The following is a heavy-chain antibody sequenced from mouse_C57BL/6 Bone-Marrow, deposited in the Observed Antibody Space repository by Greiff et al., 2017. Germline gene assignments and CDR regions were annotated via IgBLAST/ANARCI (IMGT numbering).Heavy chain of an antibody. CDR1: GYTFTSYW. J-gene: IGHJ1*03. Sequence: VQLQQPGAELVRPGSSVKLSCKASGYTFTSYWMHWVKQRPIQGLEWIGNIDPSDSETHYNQKFKDKATLTVDKSSSTAYMQLSSLTSEDSAVYYCARGYYCWYVDVWGTGTTVTVSS. CDR2: IDPSDSET. D-gene: IGHD2-3*01. V-gene: IGHV1-52*01. CDR3: ARGYYCWYVDV.